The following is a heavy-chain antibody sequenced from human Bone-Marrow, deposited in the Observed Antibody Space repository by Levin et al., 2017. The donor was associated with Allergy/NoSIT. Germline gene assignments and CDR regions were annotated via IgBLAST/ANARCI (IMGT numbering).Heavy chain of an antibody. CDR2: IYSGGNT. V-gene: IGHV3-53*01. Sequence: PGGSLRLSCAASGFSVSDSYMAWVRQAPGRGLEWVSIIYSGGNTYDADAVRGRFTISKDNSQNRLLLQMSSLRAEDTALYFCATMSSPSYYYALDVWGRGTTVTVSS. J-gene: IGHJ6*02. CDR1: GFSVSDSY. CDR3: ATMSSPSYYYALDV.